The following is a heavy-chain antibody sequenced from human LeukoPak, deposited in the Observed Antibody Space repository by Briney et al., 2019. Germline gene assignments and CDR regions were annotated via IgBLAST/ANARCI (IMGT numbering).Heavy chain of an antibody. Sequence: GASVKVSCKASGYTFTGYYMHWVRQAPGQGLEWMGWINPNSGGTNYAQKFQGRVTMTRDTSISTAYMELSRLRSDDTAVYYCARDRAAAATDYYYCYYYMDVWGKGTTVTVSS. CDR2: INPNSGGT. CDR3: ARDRAAAATDYYYCYYYMDV. J-gene: IGHJ6*03. CDR1: GYTFTGYY. V-gene: IGHV1-2*02. D-gene: IGHD6-13*01.